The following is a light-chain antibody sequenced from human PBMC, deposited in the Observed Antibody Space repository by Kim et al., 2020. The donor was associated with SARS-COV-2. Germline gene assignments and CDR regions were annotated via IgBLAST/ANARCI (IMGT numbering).Light chain of an antibody. CDR2: AAS. CDR1: QGISSY. Sequence: ASTGDRVTITCRASQGISSYLAWYQQKPGKAPKLLIYAASTLQSGVPSRFSGSGSGTDFTLTISCLQSEDFATYYCQQYYSYPKSFGQGTKVDIK. J-gene: IGKJ1*01. CDR3: QQYYSYPKS. V-gene: IGKV1-8*01.